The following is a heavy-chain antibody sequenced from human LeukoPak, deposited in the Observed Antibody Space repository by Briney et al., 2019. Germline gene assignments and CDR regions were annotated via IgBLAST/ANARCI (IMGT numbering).Heavy chain of an antibody. D-gene: IGHD6-6*01. J-gene: IGHJ6*03. CDR3: ATGEGIAARPNYYYYYMDV. CDR2: FDPEDGET. CDR1: GYTLTELS. V-gene: IGHV1-24*01. Sequence: ASVKVSCKVSGYTLTELSMHWVRQAPGKGLEWMGGFDPEDGETIYAQKFQGRVTMTEDTSTDTAYMELSSLRSEDTAVYYCATGEGIAARPNYYYYYMDVWGKGTTVTVSS.